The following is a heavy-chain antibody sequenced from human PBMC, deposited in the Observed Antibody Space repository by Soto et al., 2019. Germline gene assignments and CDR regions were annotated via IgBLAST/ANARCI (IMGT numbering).Heavy chain of an antibody. CDR2: IYYSGST. CDR1: GGSISRYY. Sequence: SETRSLTCTVGGGSISRYYWSWIRQPPGKGLEWIGYIYYSGSTNYNPSLKSRVTISVDTSKNQFSLKLSSVTAVDTAVYYCARAPRGNYGYPSYFDYWGQGTLVTVSS. V-gene: IGHV4-59*01. J-gene: IGHJ4*02. CDR3: ARAPRGNYGYPSYFDY. D-gene: IGHD3-10*01.